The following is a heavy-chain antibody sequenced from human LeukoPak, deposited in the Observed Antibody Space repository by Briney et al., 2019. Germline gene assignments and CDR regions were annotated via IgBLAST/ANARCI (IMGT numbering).Heavy chain of an antibody. CDR2: VSGSGGST. D-gene: IGHD3-10*01. Sequence: GGSLRLFCAASGFTFSSYAMSWVRHAPGKGREWVSAVSGSGGSTYYADSVKGRFTISRDNSKNTLYLQMNSLRAEDTAVYYCAKDFGSGSPQYFDYWGQGTLVTVSS. J-gene: IGHJ4*02. V-gene: IGHV3-23*01. CDR1: GFTFSSYA. CDR3: AKDFGSGSPQYFDY.